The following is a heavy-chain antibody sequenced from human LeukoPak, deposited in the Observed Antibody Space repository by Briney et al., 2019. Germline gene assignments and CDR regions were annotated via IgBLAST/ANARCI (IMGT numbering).Heavy chain of an antibody. J-gene: IGHJ4*02. CDR3: ARDEPYSSGWFEVDY. D-gene: IGHD6-19*01. CDR2: ISAYNGNT. Sequence: ASVKVSCKASGYTFTSYCISWVRQAPGQGLEWMGWISAYNGNTNYAQKLQGRVTMTTDTSTSTAYMELRSLRSDDTAVYYCARDEPYSSGWFEVDYWGQGTLVTVSS. V-gene: IGHV1-18*01. CDR1: GYTFTSYC.